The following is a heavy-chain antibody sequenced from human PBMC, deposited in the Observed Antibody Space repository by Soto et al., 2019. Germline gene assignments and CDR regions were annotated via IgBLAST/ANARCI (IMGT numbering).Heavy chain of an antibody. Sequence: QVQLQQWGAGLLKPSETLSLTCAVYGGSFSGYYWSWIRQPPGKGLEWIGEINHSGSTNYNPSLTSRVTISVDTSKNQFSLKLSSVTAADTAVYYCARDTLLRYFDWLPQVGAFDIWGQGTMVTVSS. D-gene: IGHD3-9*01. CDR1: GGSFSGYY. J-gene: IGHJ3*02. CDR3: ARDTLLRYFDWLPQVGAFDI. V-gene: IGHV4-34*01. CDR2: INHSGST.